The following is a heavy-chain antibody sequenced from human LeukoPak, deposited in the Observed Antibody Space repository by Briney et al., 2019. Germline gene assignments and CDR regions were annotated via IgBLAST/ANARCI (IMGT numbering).Heavy chain of an antibody. CDR1: GGSISSTNW. CDR2: IFHSGGT. Sequence: SETLSLTCAVSGGSISSTNWWSWVRQPPGKGLEWIGEIFHSGGTNYNPSLKSRIGLSVDKSQNQFSLKLNSLTAADTAVYYCAANGYYSIDVWGKGTTVTVSS. J-gene: IGHJ6*03. V-gene: IGHV4-4*02. D-gene: IGHD2-8*01. CDR3: AANGYYSIDV.